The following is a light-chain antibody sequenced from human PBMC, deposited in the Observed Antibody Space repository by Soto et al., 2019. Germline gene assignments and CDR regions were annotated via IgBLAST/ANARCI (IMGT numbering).Light chain of an antibody. CDR3: QSYDSSLSGFYV. Sequence: QPVLTQPPSVSGAPGQRVTISCTGGRSNIGGAYGVHWYQHLPGTAPKLLIYDDSNRPSGVPDRFSGSKSGTSASLDITGLQAEDEADYYCQSYDSSLSGFYVFGTGTKVTVL. J-gene: IGLJ1*01. V-gene: IGLV1-40*01. CDR2: DDS. CDR1: RSNIGGAYG.